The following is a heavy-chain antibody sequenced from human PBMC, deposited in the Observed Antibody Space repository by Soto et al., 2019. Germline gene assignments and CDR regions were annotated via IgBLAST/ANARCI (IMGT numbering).Heavy chain of an antibody. J-gene: IGHJ4*02. V-gene: IGHV1-69*02. Sequence: WVRQAPGQGLEWMGRIIPILGIANYAQKFQGRVTITADKSTSTAYMELSSLRSEDTAVYYCARTGYYDSSGYFDYWGQGTLVTVSS. CDR2: IIPILGIA. D-gene: IGHD3-22*01. CDR3: ARTGYYDSSGYFDY.